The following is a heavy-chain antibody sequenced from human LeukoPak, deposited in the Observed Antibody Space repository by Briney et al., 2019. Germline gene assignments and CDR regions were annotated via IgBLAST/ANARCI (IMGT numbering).Heavy chain of an antibody. CDR2: IFYSGAT. J-gene: IGHJ4*02. CDR3: ATLNTDDWYFDN. D-gene: IGHD3-9*01. Sequence: SETLSLTCSDSGGSINNSRWYWGWLRQPPGKGLEWIGSIFYSGATNSNPSLRSRLTISVDTSKNQFSLKLGSVTAADAAVYYCATLNTDDWYFDNWGQGTLVTVSS. CDR1: GGSINNSRWY. V-gene: IGHV4-39*01.